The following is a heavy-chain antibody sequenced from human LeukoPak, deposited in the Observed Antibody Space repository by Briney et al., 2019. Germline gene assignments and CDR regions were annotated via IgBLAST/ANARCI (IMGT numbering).Heavy chain of an antibody. Sequence: ASVKVSCKASGYTFTSYDINWVRQATGQGLEWMGWMNPNSGNTGYAQKFQGRVTMTRNTSISTAYMELSSLRSEDTAVYYCARDPTVWAYYYDSSGYSPFDYWGQGTLVTVSS. J-gene: IGHJ4*02. CDR3: ARDPTVWAYYYDSSGYSPFDY. D-gene: IGHD3-22*01. CDR1: GYTFTSYD. CDR2: MNPNSGNT. V-gene: IGHV1-8*01.